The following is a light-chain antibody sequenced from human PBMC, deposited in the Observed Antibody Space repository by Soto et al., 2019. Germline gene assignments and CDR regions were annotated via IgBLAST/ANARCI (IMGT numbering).Light chain of an antibody. CDR3: QQYNNWPIT. J-gene: IGKJ5*01. CDR2: GAS. V-gene: IGKV3D-15*01. CDR1: QSVSSSY. Sequence: EIVLTQSPGTLSLSPGERATLSCRASQSVSSSYLAWYQQKPGQAPRLLIYGASTRASDTPARFSGSGSVTEFALTISSLQSEDFAVYYCQQYNNWPITFGQGTRREIK.